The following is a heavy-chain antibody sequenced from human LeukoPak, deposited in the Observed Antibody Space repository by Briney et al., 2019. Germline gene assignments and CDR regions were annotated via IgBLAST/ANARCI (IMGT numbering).Heavy chain of an antibody. V-gene: IGHV1-18*01. J-gene: IGHJ4*02. CDR3: ARDGKLAADY. D-gene: IGHD1-1*01. Sequence: ASVTVSFKACGYIFTSYGISWVRQAPGQGLEWMGWISAYNGNTNYAQKLQGRVTMTTDTATSTAYLELRSLRSDDTAVYYCARDGKLAADYWGQGTLVSVFS. CDR1: GYIFTSYG. CDR2: ISAYNGNT.